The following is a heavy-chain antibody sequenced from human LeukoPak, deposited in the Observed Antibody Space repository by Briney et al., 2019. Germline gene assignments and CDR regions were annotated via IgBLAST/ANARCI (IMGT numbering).Heavy chain of an antibody. CDR3: AREVRDSSGYSVAFDY. CDR1: GFTFSSYW. CDR2: INSDGRIT. Sequence: GGSLRLSCAASGFTFSSYWMHWVRQAPGKGLVWVSRINSDGRITTYADSVKGRFTISRDNAKNSLYLQMNSLRAEDTAVYYCAREVRDSSGYSVAFDYWGQGTLVTVSS. J-gene: IGHJ4*02. D-gene: IGHD3-22*01. V-gene: IGHV3-74*01.